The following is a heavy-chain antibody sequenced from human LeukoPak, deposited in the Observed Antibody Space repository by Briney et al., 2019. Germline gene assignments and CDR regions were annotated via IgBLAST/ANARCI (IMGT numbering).Heavy chain of an antibody. Sequence: GGSLRLSCAASGFTFSSYSMNWVRQAPGNRLEWVSSISSSSSYIYYADSVKGRFTISRDNAKNSLYLQMNSLRAEDTAVYYCASLYSDYFDYWGQGTLVTVSS. CDR1: GFTFSSYS. CDR3: ASLYSDYFDY. V-gene: IGHV3-21*01. J-gene: IGHJ4*02. CDR2: ISSSSSYI. D-gene: IGHD2-15*01.